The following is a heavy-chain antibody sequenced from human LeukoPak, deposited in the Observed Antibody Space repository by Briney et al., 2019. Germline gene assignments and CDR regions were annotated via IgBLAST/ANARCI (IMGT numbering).Heavy chain of an antibody. CDR2: ISISSSSI. CDR1: GFTFSSYT. V-gene: IGHV3-48*01. CDR3: ARGALAVAGSVIDF. Sequence: GGSLRLSCAASGFTFSSYTMNWVRQAPGKALEWVSHISISSSSIYYADSVKGRFSISRDNAKNSLYLQMNSLRAEDTAVYYCARGALAVAGSVIDFWGQGTLVTVSS. J-gene: IGHJ4*02. D-gene: IGHD6-19*01.